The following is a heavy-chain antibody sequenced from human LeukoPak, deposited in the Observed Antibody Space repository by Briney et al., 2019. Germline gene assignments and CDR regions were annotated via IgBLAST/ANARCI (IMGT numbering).Heavy chain of an antibody. V-gene: IGHV4-4*02. CDR2: IYRTGST. D-gene: IGHD4-17*01. J-gene: IGHJ4*02. CDR3: TRNGAYNLEA. Sequence: PSETLSLTCDVSGGSLSSGNWWSWVRQPPGKGLEWIGEIYRTGSTNYNPSLKSRVTISIDTSKNQFSLKLTSVTAADTAVYYCTRNGAYNLEAWGQGILVTVSS. CDR1: GGSLSSGNW.